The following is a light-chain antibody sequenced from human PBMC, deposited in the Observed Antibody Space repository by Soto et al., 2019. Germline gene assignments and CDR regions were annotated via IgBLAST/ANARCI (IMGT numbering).Light chain of an antibody. CDR2: DXS. J-gene: IGKJ4*02. CDR3: PQYDNLPIT. CDR1: QEISNY. V-gene: IGKV1-33*01. Sequence: DGHMTQSPSSLPASLGDRVTMTXQASQEISNYLNWYQQQRGXAPKXXXYDXSNLEKGVPSSLSGSGSGTEFTSTISSLQPDESATYDWPQYDNLPITFGGGTKVDIK.